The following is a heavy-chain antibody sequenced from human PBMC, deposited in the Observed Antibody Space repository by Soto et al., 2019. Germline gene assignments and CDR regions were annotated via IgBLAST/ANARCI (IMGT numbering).Heavy chain of an antibody. CDR2: INAGNGNT. V-gene: IGHV1-3*01. CDR3: ARGSSSWYPPLDY. Sequence: QVQLVQSGAEVKKPGASVKVSCKASGYTFTSYAMHWVRQAPGQRLEWMGWINAGNGNTKYSQKLQGRVTITRDTSASTAYMALSSLRFQDTAVYYCARGSSSWYPPLDYWGQGTLVTDSS. CDR1: GYTFTSYA. D-gene: IGHD6-13*01. J-gene: IGHJ4*02.